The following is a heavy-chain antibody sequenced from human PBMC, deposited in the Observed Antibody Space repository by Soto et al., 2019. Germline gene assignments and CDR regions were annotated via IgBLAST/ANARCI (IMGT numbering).Heavy chain of an antibody. D-gene: IGHD4-17*01. CDR3: ARDYERTVNLFDY. V-gene: IGHV1-69*08. CDR1: GGTFSSYT. CDR2: IIPILGIA. Sequence: QVQLVQSGAEVKKPGSSVKVSCKASGGTFSSYTISWVRQAPGQGLEWMGRIIPILGIANYAQKFQGRVTITADKSTSTAYMELSSLRSEDTAVYYCARDYERTVNLFDYWGQGTLVTVSS. J-gene: IGHJ4*02.